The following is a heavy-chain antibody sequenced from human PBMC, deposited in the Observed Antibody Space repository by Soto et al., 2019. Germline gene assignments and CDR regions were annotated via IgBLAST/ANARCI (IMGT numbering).Heavy chain of an antibody. Sequence: QLQLQESGPGLVKPSETMSLTCTVSGGSISSSSYYWGWLRQPPGKGLEWIGSIYYSGRTYYNPSHKSRVTTSVDTSKNQFSQKRTSVTAADTAVYYCASLADWGWGNSWGQGTLVTVSS. V-gene: IGHV4-39*01. D-gene: IGHD3-16*01. CDR2: IYYSGRT. CDR1: GGSISSSSYY. J-gene: IGHJ4*02. CDR3: ASLADWGWGNS.